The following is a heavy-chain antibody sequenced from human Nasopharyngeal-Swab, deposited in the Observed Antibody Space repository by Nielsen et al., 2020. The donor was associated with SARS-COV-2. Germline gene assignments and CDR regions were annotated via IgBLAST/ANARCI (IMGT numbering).Heavy chain of an antibody. D-gene: IGHD6-13*01. CDR1: GFTFNYYA. CDR3: AKAPGVAAGTVFDS. V-gene: IGHV3-23*01. Sequence: GESLKISCAASGFTFNYYAMTWVRQTPGKGLEWVSAISGSDGSTHYADSVKGRFTISRGNSKDTVYLQMNNLRADDTAIYYCAKAPGVAAGTVFDSWGQGTLVTVSS. J-gene: IGHJ4*02. CDR2: ISGSDGST.